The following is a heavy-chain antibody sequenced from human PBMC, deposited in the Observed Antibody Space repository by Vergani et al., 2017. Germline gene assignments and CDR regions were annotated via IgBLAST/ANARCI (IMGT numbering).Heavy chain of an antibody. V-gene: IGHV1-8*01. CDR1: GYTFIDYD. J-gene: IGHJ4*02. Sequence: QVQLVQSGAEVKKSGASVKVSCQTFGYTFIDYDINWVRQATGQGLGWMGWMNSNSGNTGYSQNFRGRVTMTRDTSITTAYMELSSLNSADMAVYYCARGPSLTATVSPCSFDSWGQGTLVTVSS. D-gene: IGHD4-17*01. CDR3: ARGPSLTATVSPCSFDS. CDR2: MNSNSGNT.